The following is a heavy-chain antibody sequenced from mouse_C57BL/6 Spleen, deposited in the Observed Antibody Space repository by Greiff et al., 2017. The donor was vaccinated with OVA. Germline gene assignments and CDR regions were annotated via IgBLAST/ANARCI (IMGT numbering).Heavy chain of an antibody. CDR2: ISSGGDYI. CDR3: TRVGGCSEYFAV. Sequence: EVKVVESGEGLVKPGGSLKLSCAASGFTFSSYAMSWVRQTPEKRLEWVAYISSGGDYIYYADTVKGRFTISRDNARNTLYLQMSSLKSEDTAMYYCTRVGGCSEYFAVWGTGTTVTVSS. D-gene: IGHD1-1*01. V-gene: IGHV5-9-1*02. J-gene: IGHJ1*03. CDR1: GFTFSSYA.